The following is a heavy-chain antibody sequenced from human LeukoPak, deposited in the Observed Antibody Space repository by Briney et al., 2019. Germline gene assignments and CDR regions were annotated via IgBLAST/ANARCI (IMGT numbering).Heavy chain of an antibody. CDR3: AKVRSYSSSSYIDY. CDR1: GFSFSGHW. V-gene: IGHV3-74*01. D-gene: IGHD6-6*01. Sequence: GGSLRLSCTASGFSFSGHWMHWARQLPGKGLVWVSRISPTGSTTSYADSVKGRFTVSRDNAKNTLYLQVNNLRAEDTAVYYCAKVRSYSSSSYIDYWGQGTLVTVSS. CDR2: ISPTGSTT. J-gene: IGHJ4*02.